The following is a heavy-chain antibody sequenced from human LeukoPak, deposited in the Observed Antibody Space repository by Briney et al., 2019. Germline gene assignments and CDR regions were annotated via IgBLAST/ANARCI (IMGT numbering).Heavy chain of an antibody. CDR2: IYYSGST. J-gene: IGHJ5*02. CDR1: GGSISSSSYY. Sequence: SETLSLTCTVSGGSISSSSYYWGWIRQPPGKGLEWIGSIYYSGSTYYNPSLKSRVTISVDTSKNQFSLKLSSVTAADTAVYYCARASPYSGSYYNWFDPWGRGTLVTVSS. CDR3: ARASPYSGSYYNWFDP. V-gene: IGHV4-39*07. D-gene: IGHD3-10*01.